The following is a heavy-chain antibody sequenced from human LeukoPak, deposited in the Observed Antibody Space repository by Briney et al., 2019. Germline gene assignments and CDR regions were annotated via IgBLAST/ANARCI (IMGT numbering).Heavy chain of an antibody. J-gene: IGHJ6*03. Sequence: SETLSLTCTVSGGSLSRYYWRWVRQPPGTGLEWIGYIYYSGSTNYNPPLKSRVTISVGTSKNQFSLKLSSVTAADTAVYYCARVKLVAAAGRDYYYYYYMDVWGKGTTVTVSS. CDR1: GGSLSRYY. CDR2: IYYSGST. CDR3: ARVKLVAAAGRDYYYYYYMDV. V-gene: IGHV4-59*01. D-gene: IGHD6-13*01.